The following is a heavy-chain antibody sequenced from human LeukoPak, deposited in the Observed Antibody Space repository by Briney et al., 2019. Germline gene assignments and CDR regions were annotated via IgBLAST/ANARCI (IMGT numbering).Heavy chain of an antibody. Sequence: SVKVSFKASGGTFSSYAISWVRQAPGQGLERMGGIIPIFGTANYAQKFQGRVTITADESTSTAYMELSSLRSEDTAVYYCARAEYSSSWFDYWGQGTLVTVSS. CDR2: IIPIFGTA. CDR1: GGTFSSYA. V-gene: IGHV1-69*13. J-gene: IGHJ4*02. D-gene: IGHD6-13*01. CDR3: ARAEYSSSWFDY.